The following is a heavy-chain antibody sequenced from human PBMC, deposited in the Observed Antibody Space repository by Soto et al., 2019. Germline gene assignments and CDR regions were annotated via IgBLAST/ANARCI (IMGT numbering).Heavy chain of an antibody. Sequence: SETLSLTCTDSGGSISRYYWSWIRQPPVNGLEWIGYMYYGGRTNYNPSLKSRVTISVGTSKMQVSLKLSSVTAADTAVYFCARGTPSPLIVRSSRGPWFDPWGQGTLVTVSS. D-gene: IGHD2-15*01. CDR3: ARGTPSPLIVRSSRGPWFDP. CDR1: GGSISRYY. V-gene: IGHV4-59*08. J-gene: IGHJ5*02. CDR2: MYYGGRT.